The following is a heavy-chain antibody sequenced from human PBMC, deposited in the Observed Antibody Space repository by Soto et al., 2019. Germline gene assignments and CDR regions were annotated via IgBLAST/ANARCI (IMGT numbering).Heavy chain of an antibody. D-gene: IGHD5-12*01. V-gene: IGHV4-30-4*01. CDR3: ARCVAPALFYSGYDSGYFDY. CDR2: IYYSGST. J-gene: IGHJ4*02. Sequence: SETLSLTCTVSGGSISSGDYYWSWIRQPPGKGLEWIGYIYYSGSTYHNPSLKSRVTISVDTSKNQFSLKLSSVTAADTAVYYCARCVAPALFYSGYDSGYFDYWGQGTLVT. CDR1: GGSISSGDYY.